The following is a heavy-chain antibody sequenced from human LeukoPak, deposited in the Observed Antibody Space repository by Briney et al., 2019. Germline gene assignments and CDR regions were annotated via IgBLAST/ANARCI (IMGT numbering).Heavy chain of an antibody. V-gene: IGHV3-21*01. Sequence: GGSLRLSCAASGFTFSSYSMNWVRQAPGKGLEWVSSISSSSSYIYYADSVKGRFTISRDNAKNSLYLQMNSLRAEDTAVYYCARGDYDFWSGSYPFDYWGQGTLVTVSS. D-gene: IGHD3-3*01. J-gene: IGHJ4*02. CDR1: GFTFSSYS. CDR2: ISSSSSYI. CDR3: ARGDYDFWSGSYPFDY.